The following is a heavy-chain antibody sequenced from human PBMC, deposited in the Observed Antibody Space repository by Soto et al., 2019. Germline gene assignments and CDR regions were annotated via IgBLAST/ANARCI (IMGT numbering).Heavy chain of an antibody. CDR3: ARGGPHYDYVWGSYPGGY. D-gene: IGHD3-16*01. CDR1: GFTFSSYA. V-gene: IGHV3-30-3*01. CDR2: ISYDGSNK. Sequence: GSLRLSCAASGFTFSSYAMHWVRQAPGKGLEWVAVISYDGSNKYYADSVKGRFTISRDNSKYTLYLQMNSLRAEDTAVYYCARGGPHYDYVWGSYPGGYWGQGTLVTVSS. J-gene: IGHJ4*02.